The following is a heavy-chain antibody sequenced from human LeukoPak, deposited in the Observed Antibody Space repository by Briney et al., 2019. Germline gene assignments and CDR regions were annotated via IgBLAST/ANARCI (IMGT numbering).Heavy chain of an antibody. CDR1: GYTFTSYG. CDR3: ATVDTAMVNGVDY. D-gene: IGHD5-18*01. J-gene: IGHJ4*02. V-gene: IGHV1-69-2*01. CDR2: VDPEDGET. Sequence: ASVKVSCKASGYTFTSYGISWVRQAPGKGLEWMGLVDPEDGETIYAGKFQGRVTITADTSTDTAYMELSSLRSEDTAVYYCATVDTAMVNGVDYWGQGTLVTVSS.